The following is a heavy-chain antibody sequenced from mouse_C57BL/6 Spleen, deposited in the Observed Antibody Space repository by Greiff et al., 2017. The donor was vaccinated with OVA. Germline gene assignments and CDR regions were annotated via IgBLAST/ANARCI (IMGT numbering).Heavy chain of an antibody. Sequence: QVQLKQSGAELVRPGASVTLSCKASGYTFTDYEMHWVKQTPVHGLEWIGAIDPENGGTAYNQKFKGKAILTADKSSRPAYMELRSLTSEDSAVYYCTRSAYPYYFDYWGQGTPLTVSS. CDR1: GYTFTDYE. CDR2: IDPENGGT. J-gene: IGHJ2*01. D-gene: IGHD6-1*01. CDR3: TRSAYPYYFDY. V-gene: IGHV1-15*01.